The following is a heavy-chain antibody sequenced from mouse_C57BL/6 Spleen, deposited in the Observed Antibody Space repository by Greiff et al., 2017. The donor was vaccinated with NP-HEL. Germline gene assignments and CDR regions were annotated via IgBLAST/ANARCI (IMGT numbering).Heavy chain of an antibody. Sequence: VQLQQSGAELVKPGASVKLSCTASGFNIKDYYMHWVKQRTEQGLEWIGRIDPEDGETKYAPKLQGKATITADTSSNTAYLQLSSLTSEDTAVYYSARGYSSGYPWFAYWGQGTLVTVSA. D-gene: IGHD3-2*02. CDR1: GFNIKDYY. CDR2: IDPEDGET. CDR3: ARGYSSGYPWFAY. V-gene: IGHV14-2*01. J-gene: IGHJ3*01.